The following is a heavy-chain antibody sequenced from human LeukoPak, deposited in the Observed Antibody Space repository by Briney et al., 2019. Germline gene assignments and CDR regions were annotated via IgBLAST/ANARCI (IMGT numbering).Heavy chain of an antibody. Sequence: ASVKVSCKVSGYTLTELSMHWVRQAPGKGLEWMGGFDPEDGETIYAQKFQGRVTMTEDTSTDTAYMELSSLRSEDTAVHYCATHVDYYDSSGYYPFDYWGQGTLVTVSS. V-gene: IGHV1-24*01. CDR2: FDPEDGET. CDR3: ATHVDYYDSSGYYPFDY. D-gene: IGHD3-22*01. J-gene: IGHJ4*02. CDR1: GYTLTELS.